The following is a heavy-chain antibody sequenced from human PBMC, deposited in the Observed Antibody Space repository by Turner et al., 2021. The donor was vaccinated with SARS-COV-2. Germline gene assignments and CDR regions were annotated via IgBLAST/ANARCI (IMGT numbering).Heavy chain of an antibody. CDR1: GFTFSNYG. CDR3: AKSGGMYCSGDSCYSSCFDY. V-gene: IGHV3-30*18. CDR2: ISYDGSNK. D-gene: IGHD2-15*01. Sequence: QVQLVESGGGVVQPGTFLRPTCAASGFTFSNYGVHWVRQAPGKGLEWVAVISYDGSNKNYADYVKGRFTISRDNSKNTLYLQMNSLRAEDTAVYYCAKSGGMYCSGDSCYSSCFDYWGQGTLVTVSS. J-gene: IGHJ4*02.